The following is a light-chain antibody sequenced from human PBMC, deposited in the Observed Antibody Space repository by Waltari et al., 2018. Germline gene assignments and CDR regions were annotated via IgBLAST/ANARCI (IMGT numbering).Light chain of an antibody. Sequence: QSALTQPASVSGSPGQSLPIPCTVSISDVGVYRFVSWYQQHPDKAPKLMIYDFTNRPSGVSSRFSGSKSGNTASLTISGLQAEDEADYYCSSYTSNSVLFGGGTKLTVL. CDR2: DFT. J-gene: IGLJ2*01. CDR3: SSYTSNSVL. V-gene: IGLV2-14*03. CDR1: ISDVGVYRF.